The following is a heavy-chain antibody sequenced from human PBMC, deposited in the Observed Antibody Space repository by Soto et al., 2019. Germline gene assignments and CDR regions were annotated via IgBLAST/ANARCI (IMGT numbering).Heavy chain of an antibody. CDR3: AREGGDIVQMVYALPWY. D-gene: IGHD2-8*01. CDR2: INPNSGAT. V-gene: IGHV1-2*02. CDR1: GYNFTDYY. J-gene: IGHJ4*02. Sequence: ASVKVSCKASGYNFTDYYMHWVRQAPRQGLEWMGWINPNSGATSYAQRFQGRVTMTRDTSISTAYMELSRLTSDDTAVYYCAREGGDIVQMVYALPWYWGQGTLVTVS.